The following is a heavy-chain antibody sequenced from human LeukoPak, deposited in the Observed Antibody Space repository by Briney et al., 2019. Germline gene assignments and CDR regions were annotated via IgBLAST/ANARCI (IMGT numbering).Heavy chain of an antibody. CDR3: ARYYGSGRGYYGLDV. Sequence: GGSLRLSCAASGFTFSSYWMYWVRQAPGKGLVWVSRINSDGSSTSYADSVKGRFTISRDNAKNTLYLQMNSLRAEDTAVYYCARYYGSGRGYYGLDVWGQGTTVTVFS. CDR1: GFTFSSYW. V-gene: IGHV3-74*01. D-gene: IGHD3-10*01. J-gene: IGHJ6*02. CDR2: INSDGSST.